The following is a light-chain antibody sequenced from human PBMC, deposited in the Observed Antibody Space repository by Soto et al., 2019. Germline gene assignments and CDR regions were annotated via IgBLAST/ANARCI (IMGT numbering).Light chain of an antibody. Sequence: QSVLTQPASVSGLLGHWITFPSPGTAINIGKSKYVSWFQQLPGEAPQLIIYEVNSRPSGISDRFSGSKSGNSASLTISGLQPEDESTYYCASQTSPNMWIFGGGTKLTVL. V-gene: IGLV2-14*01. J-gene: IGLJ2*01. CDR3: ASQTSPNMWI. CDR2: EVN. CDR1: AINIGKSKY.